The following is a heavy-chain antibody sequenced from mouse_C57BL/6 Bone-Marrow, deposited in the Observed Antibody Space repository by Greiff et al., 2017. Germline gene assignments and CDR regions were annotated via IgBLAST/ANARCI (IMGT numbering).Heavy chain of an antibody. CDR2: INPSNGGT. V-gene: IGHV1-53*01. CDR1: GYTFTSYW. Sequence: VQLQQPGTELVKPGASVKLSCKASGYTFTSYWMHWVKQRPGQGLEWLGNINPSNGGTNYNEKFKSKATLTVDKSSSTAYMQLSSLTSEYSAVYYCERSPPSPSRYFEVWGTWTTVTVSS. J-gene: IGHJ1*03. CDR3: ERSPPSPSRYFEV.